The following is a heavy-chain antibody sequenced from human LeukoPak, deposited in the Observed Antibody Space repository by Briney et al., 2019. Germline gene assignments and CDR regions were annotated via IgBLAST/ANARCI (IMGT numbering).Heavy chain of an antibody. V-gene: IGHV3-30*04. CDR1: GFTFGNFG. J-gene: IGHJ4*02. Sequence: GGSLRLSCTASGFTFGNFGMSWVRQAPGKGLEWVAVISYDGSNKYYADSVKGRFTISRDNSKNTLYLQMNSLRAEDTAVYYCARGVLRYFDWLPSEFDYWGQGTLVTVSS. CDR3: ARGVLRYFDWLPSEFDY. CDR2: ISYDGSNK. D-gene: IGHD3-9*01.